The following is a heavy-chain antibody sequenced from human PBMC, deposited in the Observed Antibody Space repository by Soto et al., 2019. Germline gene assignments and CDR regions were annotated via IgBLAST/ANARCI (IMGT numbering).Heavy chain of an antibody. CDR2: IYHSGST. CDR3: ARGRYCSGGRCYSTQDY. CDR1: GGSISSSNW. V-gene: IGHV4-4*02. D-gene: IGHD2-15*01. Sequence: QVQLQESGPGLVKPSGTLSLTCAVSGGSISSSNWWSWVRQPPGKGLEWIGEIYHSGSTNYNPSPKRRVTISVDKSKNQFSLRLSSVTAADTAVYYCARGRYCSGGRCYSTQDYWGQGTLVTVSS. J-gene: IGHJ4*02.